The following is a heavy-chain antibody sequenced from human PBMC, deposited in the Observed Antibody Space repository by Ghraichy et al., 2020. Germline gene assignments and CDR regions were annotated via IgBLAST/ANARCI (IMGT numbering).Heavy chain of an antibody. CDR1: GFTFSSYA. J-gene: IGHJ4*02. V-gene: IGHV3-23*01. Sequence: LSLTCAASGFTFSSYAMSWVRQAPGKGLQWVSAISGSGGSIHYVDSVRGRFTISRDNSKNTLYLQMNSLRAEDTASYYCAKAREYCTSTSCFRAFDYWGQGTLVTVSS. CDR3: AKAREYCTSTSCFRAFDY. D-gene: IGHD2-2*01. CDR2: ISGSGGSI.